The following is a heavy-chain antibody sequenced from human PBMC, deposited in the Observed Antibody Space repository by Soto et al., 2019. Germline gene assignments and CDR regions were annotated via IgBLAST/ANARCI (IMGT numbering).Heavy chain of an antibody. D-gene: IGHD6-13*01. CDR2: ISAYNGNT. CDR1: GYTFTSYG. V-gene: IGHV1-18*01. Sequence: EASVKVSCKASGYTFTSYGISWVRQAPGQGLEWMGWISAYNGNTNYAQKLQGRVTMTTDTSTSTAYMELRSLRSDDTAVYYCTRGIAAAGTAWFDPWGQGTLVTVSS. CDR3: TRGIAAAGTAWFDP. J-gene: IGHJ5*02.